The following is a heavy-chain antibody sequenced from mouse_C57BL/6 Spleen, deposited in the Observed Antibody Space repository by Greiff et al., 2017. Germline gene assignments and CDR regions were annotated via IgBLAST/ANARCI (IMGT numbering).Heavy chain of an antibody. CDR3: AGGSSRFAY. CDR1: GYTFTSYW. Sequence: AQLQQLGAELVKPGASVKMSCKASGYTFTSYWITWVKQRPGQGLEWIGDIYPGSGSTNYNEKFKSKAPLTVDTSSSTAYMQLSSLTSEDSAVYYCAGGSSRFAYWGQGTLVTVSA. CDR2: IYPGSGST. J-gene: IGHJ3*01. V-gene: IGHV1-55*01. D-gene: IGHD1-1*01.